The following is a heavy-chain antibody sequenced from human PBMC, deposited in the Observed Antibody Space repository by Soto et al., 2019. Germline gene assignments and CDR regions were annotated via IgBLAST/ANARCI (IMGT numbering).Heavy chain of an antibody. Sequence: QMQVVQSGPEVKKPGTSVKVSCKTSGFTFSNSAIQWVRQAPGERLEWVGWIVVGSGNTNYAQKLQERVTISRDMSTATAYMELSSLRSDDTAVYYCAAEIYSGGDCCHFDYWGQGALVTVSS. V-gene: IGHV1-58*02. CDR3: AAEIYSGGDCCHFDY. J-gene: IGHJ4*02. D-gene: IGHD2-21*02. CDR1: GFTFSNSA. CDR2: IVVGSGNT.